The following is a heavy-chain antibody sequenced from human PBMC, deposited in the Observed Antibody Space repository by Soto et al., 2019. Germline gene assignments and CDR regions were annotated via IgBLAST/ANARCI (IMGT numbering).Heavy chain of an antibody. V-gene: IGHV3-48*02. Sequence: EVQLVESGGGLVQPGGSLRLSCAASGFTFSSYSMNWVRQAPGKGLEWVSYISSSSSTIYYADSVKGRFTISRDNAKNSLYLQMNSLRDEDTAVDYCASATWDSTGWYGYFQHWGQGTLVTVSS. CDR3: ASATWDSTGWYGYFQH. CDR2: ISSSSSTI. D-gene: IGHD6-19*01. J-gene: IGHJ1*01. CDR1: GFTFSSYS.